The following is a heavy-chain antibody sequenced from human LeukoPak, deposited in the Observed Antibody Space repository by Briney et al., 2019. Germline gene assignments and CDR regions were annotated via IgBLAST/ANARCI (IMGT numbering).Heavy chain of an antibody. CDR3: AGHPASGWFDP. Sequence: SETLSLTCTVSGGSISTGTNYWGWIRQPPGKGLEWIGSIYYSGSTYYNSSLKSRVTISVDTSKKQFSLKVTSVTAADTAVYYCAGHPASGWFDPWGQGTLVTVSS. J-gene: IGHJ5*02. V-gene: IGHV4-39*01. CDR2: IYYSGST. CDR1: GGSISTGTNY. D-gene: IGHD2-2*01.